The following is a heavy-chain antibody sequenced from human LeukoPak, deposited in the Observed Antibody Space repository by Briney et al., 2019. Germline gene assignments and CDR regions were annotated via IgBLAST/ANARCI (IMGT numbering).Heavy chain of an antibody. V-gene: IGHV3-23*01. CDR2: ISGSGGNT. Sequence: PGGSLRLSCAASGFTFSSYAMSWVRQAPGKGLEWVSAISGSGGNTYYADSVKGRFTISRDNSKNTLYLQMNSLRAEDTAVYYCALPYYYDSSGYYPGPFDYWGQGTLVTVSS. J-gene: IGHJ4*02. D-gene: IGHD3-22*01. CDR3: ALPYYYDSSGYYPGPFDY. CDR1: GFTFSSYA.